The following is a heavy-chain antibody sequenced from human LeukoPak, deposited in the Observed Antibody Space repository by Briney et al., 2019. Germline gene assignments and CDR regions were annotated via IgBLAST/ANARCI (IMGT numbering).Heavy chain of an antibody. CDR1: GFTVSNNY. D-gene: IGHD1-1*01. CDR3: ATEGNWNPLPGSS. J-gene: IGHJ5*02. CDR2: VYAAGIT. Sequence: GGSLRLSYAASGFTVSNNYMSWVRQAPGQGLEGVSLVYAAGITYYADSVKGRFTIFRDNSNNTLYLQMNSLRVEDTAVYYCATEGNWNPLPGSSWGQGALVTVSS. V-gene: IGHV3-66*01.